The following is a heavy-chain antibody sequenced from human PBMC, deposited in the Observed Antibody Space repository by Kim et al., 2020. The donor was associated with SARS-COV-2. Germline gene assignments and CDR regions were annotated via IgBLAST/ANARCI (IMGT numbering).Heavy chain of an antibody. CDR2: IIPMFGTT. D-gene: IGHD3-10*01. V-gene: IGHV1-69*13. CDR1: GGTFNSHA. CDR3: ARTKPISMVRGVKYYFYDMDV. J-gene: IGHJ6*01. Sequence: SVKVSCKASGGTFNSHAVSWVRQAPGQGLEWVGGIIPMFGTTTYAQKFQGRVTVTADESTTAAFLELSSLRSEDTAVYYCARTKPISMVRGVKYYFYDMDVWGQGTTVNVSS.